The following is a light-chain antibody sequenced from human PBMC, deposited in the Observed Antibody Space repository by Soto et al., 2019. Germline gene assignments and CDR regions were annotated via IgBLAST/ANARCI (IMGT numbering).Light chain of an antibody. CDR1: QSVGTY. CDR2: DVS. V-gene: IGKV3-11*01. Sequence: ERATLSCRASQSVGTYLAWYQQKPGQSPRLLMFDVSNRATGIPARFSGSGSGTDFTLTISSLEPEDFGVYYCQHRSIWPVSFGQGTRLEIK. CDR3: QHRSIWPVS. J-gene: IGKJ5*01.